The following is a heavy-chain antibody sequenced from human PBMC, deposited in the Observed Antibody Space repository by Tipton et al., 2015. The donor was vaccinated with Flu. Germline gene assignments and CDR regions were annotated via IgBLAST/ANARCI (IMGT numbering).Heavy chain of an antibody. J-gene: IGHJ4*02. D-gene: IGHD3-3*01. V-gene: IGHV3-33*01. Sequence: SLRLSCAASGFTFSSYGMHWVRQAPGKGLEWVAVIWYDGSNKYYADSVKGRFTISRDNAKNSLYLQMNSLRAEDTAVYYCARDGRSGFYYFDYWGQGTLVTVSS. CDR2: IWYDGSNK. CDR1: GFTFSSYG. CDR3: ARDGRSGFYYFDY.